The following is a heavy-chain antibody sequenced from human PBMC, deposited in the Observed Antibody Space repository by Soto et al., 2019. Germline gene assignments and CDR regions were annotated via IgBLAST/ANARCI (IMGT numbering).Heavy chain of an antibody. J-gene: IGHJ6*03. Sequence: QVQLQQSSPGLVKPSQALSLTCDISGDSVSSNSAGWNWIRHTPSSGLQWLGRTYYQSKWYYTYTASAKSPRTVSAFTSKSKYSLQFTSVTPEDPAVYYCARGSWDDVSGHYYMDVWHIWTTLTVSS. D-gene: IGHD1-1*01. CDR3: ARGSWDDVSGHYYMDV. CDR2: TYYQSKWYY. V-gene: IGHV6-1*01. CDR1: GDSVSSNSAG.